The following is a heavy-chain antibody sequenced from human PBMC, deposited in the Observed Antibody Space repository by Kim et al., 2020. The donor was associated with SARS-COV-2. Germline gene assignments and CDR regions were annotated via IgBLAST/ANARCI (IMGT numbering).Heavy chain of an antibody. CDR2: IYYSGST. D-gene: IGHD6-6*01. V-gene: IGHV4-61*01. Sequence: SETLSLTCTVSGGSVSSGSYYWSWIRQPPGKGLEWIGYIYYSGSTNYNPSLKSRVTISVDTSKNQFSLKLSSVTAADTAVYYCATSGWLVRYYSYGMDV. CDR1: GGSVSSGSYY. CDR3: ATSGWLVRYYSYGMDV. J-gene: IGHJ6*01.